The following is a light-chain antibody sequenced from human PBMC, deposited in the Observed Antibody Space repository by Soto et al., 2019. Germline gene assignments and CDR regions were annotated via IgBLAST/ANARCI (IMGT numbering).Light chain of an antibody. V-gene: IGLV2-14*01. Sequence: QSALTQPGSGSGSPEQSISSSCPGTSGDIGSYNRVSWYQQHPGKAPKLIIYEVTDRPSGVSNRFSGSKSGNTASLTISGLQAEDEAEYYCSSYTNINTRACVFGTGSKVTVL. J-gene: IGLJ1*01. CDR2: EVT. CDR3: SSYTNINTRACV. CDR1: SGDIGSYNR.